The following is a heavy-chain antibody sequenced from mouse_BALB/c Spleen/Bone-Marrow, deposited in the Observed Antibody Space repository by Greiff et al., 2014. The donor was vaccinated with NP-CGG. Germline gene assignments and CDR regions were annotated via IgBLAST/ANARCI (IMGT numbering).Heavy chain of an antibody. D-gene: IGHD4-1*01. CDR1: GYTFTDYW. V-gene: IGHV1-69*01. CDR2: IDTSDTYT. J-gene: IGHJ2*01. Sequence: ESGAELVMPGASVEMSCKASGYTFTDYWMHWVKQRPGQGLEWIGAIDTSDTYTNYNQKFKGKATLTVDESSSTAYMQLSSLTSEDSAVYFCTRGWDGYYFDYWGQGTTLTVSS. CDR3: TRGWDGYYFDY.